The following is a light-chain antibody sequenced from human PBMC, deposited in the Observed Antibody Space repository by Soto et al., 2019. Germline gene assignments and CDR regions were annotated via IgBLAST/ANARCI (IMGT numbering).Light chain of an antibody. Sequence: DIQMTQSPSSLSASVGDRVTITCQASQDISNHLNWYQQTPGKAPKLVISDATTLEAGVPSRFTVSGAGTYFTFTITSLQPEDIATYYCQQYATLPPAFGPGTKLDI. CDR3: QQYATLPPA. CDR2: DAT. CDR1: QDISNH. V-gene: IGKV1-33*01. J-gene: IGKJ3*01.